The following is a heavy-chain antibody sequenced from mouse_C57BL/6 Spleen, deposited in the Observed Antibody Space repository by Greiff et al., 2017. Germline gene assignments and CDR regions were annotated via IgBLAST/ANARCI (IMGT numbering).Heavy chain of an antibody. CDR3: ARTYYYVDY. V-gene: IGHV1-64*01. J-gene: IGHJ2*01. Sequence: QVQLQQPGAELVKPGASVKLSCKASGYTFTSYWMHWVKKRPGQGLEWIGMIHPNSGSTNYNEKFKSKATLTVDKSSSSAYMQLSSLTSEDSAVYYCARTYYYVDYWGQGTTLTVSS. CDR2: IHPNSGST. CDR1: GYTFTSYW. D-gene: IGHD2-10*01.